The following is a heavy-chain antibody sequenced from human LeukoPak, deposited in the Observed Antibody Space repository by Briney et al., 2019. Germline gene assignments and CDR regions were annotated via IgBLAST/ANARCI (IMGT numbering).Heavy chain of an antibody. J-gene: IGHJ4*02. CDR2: ISGSGGST. Sequence: GGSLRLSCAASGFTFSSYSMNWVRQAPGKGLEWVSAISGSGGSTYYADSVKGRFTISRDNSKNTLYLQMNSLRAEDTAVYYCAKTPGEMATYTPIDYWGQGTLVTVSS. V-gene: IGHV3-23*01. CDR3: AKTPGEMATYTPIDY. D-gene: IGHD5-24*01. CDR1: GFTFSSYS.